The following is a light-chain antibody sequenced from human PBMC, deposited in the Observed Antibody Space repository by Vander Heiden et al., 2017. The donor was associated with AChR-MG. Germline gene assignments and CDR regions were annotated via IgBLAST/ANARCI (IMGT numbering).Light chain of an antibody. J-gene: IGLJ2*01. CDR2: RDN. CDR3: QAWDSTSVV. Sequence: SYELTQPPSVSVSPGQTASINCSGDKLGDKYSSWYQQRPGQSPVGVIYRDNKRPSGIPERFSGSNSGNKATLTISGTQPMDEADYYCQAWDSTSVVFGGGTKLTVL. CDR1: KLGDKY. V-gene: IGLV3-1*01.